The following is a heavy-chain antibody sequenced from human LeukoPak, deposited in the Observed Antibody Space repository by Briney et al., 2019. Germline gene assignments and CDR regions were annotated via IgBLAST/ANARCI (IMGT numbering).Heavy chain of an antibody. J-gene: IGHJ4*02. Sequence: SETLSLTCTVSGGSISSYYWSWIRQPPGKGLEWIGYIYYSGSTNYNPSLKSRVTISADTSKSQFSLKLSSVTAADTAVYYCARGCGGDCYSGRYFDYWGQGTLVTVSS. CDR1: GGSISSYY. D-gene: IGHD2-21*02. V-gene: IGHV4-59*01. CDR3: ARGCGGDCYSGRYFDY. CDR2: IYYSGST.